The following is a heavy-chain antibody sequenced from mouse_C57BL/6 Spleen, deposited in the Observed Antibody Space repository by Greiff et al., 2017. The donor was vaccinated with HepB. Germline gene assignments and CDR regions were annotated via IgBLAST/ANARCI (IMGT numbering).Heavy chain of an antibody. Sequence: QVQLQQTGAELVKPGASVKLSCKASGYTFTSYWMHWVKQRPGQGLEWIGMIHPNSGSTNYNEKFKSKATLTVDKSSSTAYMQLSSLTSEDSAVYYCARGDYYDYVWFAYWGQGTLVTVSA. CDR3: ARGDYYDYVWFAY. V-gene: IGHV1-64*01. J-gene: IGHJ3*01. CDR1: GYTFTSYW. D-gene: IGHD2-4*01. CDR2: IHPNSGST.